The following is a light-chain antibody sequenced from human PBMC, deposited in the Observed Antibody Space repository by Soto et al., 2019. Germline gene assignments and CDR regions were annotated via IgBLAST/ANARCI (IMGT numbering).Light chain of an antibody. V-gene: IGKV1-39*01. Sequence: DIQRTQSPSSLSASVGDRVTITCRASQSISSDLNWYQQKPGKAHTLLIYAASSLQSGVPSRFSGGGSGTDFTLTISSLQPEDFATYYCQQSYSTPPITFGQGTRLEIK. CDR1: QSISSD. J-gene: IGKJ5*01. CDR2: AAS. CDR3: QQSYSTPPIT.